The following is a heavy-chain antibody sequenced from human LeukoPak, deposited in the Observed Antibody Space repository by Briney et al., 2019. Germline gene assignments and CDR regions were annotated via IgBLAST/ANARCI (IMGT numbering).Heavy chain of an antibody. CDR3: ARTSLSFSSTWFVFDY. Sequence: PSETLSLTCTVSGGSISSNNYYWGWVRQPPGKGLERIGSIYYSGSTYYNPSLKSRVTISGDTSKNQFSLKVTSVTAADTAVYYCARTSLSFSSTWFVFDYCGQGILVTVSS. V-gene: IGHV4-39*01. CDR1: GGSISSNNYY. J-gene: IGHJ4*02. CDR2: IYYSGST. D-gene: IGHD6-13*01.